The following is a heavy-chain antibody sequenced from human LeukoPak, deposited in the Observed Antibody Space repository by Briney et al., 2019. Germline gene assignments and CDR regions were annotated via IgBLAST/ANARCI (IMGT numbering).Heavy chain of an antibody. CDR3: ASRYCSSTSCYSSWFYP. V-gene: IGHV4-34*01. CDR1: GVPFSGYY. CDR2: INHSVST. J-gene: IGHJ5*02. Sequence: SETLSLTCAVYGVPFSGYYWSWLRQPPGKGLEWIGEINHSVSTNYSPSLESRVTISVDTSKKQCSLKLSSVTAADTAVYYCASRYCSSTSCYSSWFYPWGQGTLVTVSS. D-gene: IGHD2-2*01.